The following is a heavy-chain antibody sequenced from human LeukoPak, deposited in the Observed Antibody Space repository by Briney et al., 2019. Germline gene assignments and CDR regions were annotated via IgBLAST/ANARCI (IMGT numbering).Heavy chain of an antibody. Sequence: SETLSLTCTVSGGSIDNYYWNWIRQPPGKGLELIGYIYYSVSGGGTNYNPSLKSRVTISADTSKNQFSLKLSSVTAADTAVYYCARGGTMTTVPLWGQGTLVTVSS. V-gene: IGHV4-59*08. CDR2: IYYSVSGGGT. J-gene: IGHJ4*02. D-gene: IGHD4-17*01. CDR1: GGSIDNYY. CDR3: ARGGTMTTVPL.